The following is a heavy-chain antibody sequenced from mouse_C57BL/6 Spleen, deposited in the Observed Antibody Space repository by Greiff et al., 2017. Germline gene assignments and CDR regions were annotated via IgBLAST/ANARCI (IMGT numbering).Heavy chain of an antibody. Sequence: EVKLQEPGPGLVKPSQSLSLTCSVTGYSITSGYYWNWIRQFPGNKLEWMGYISYDGSNNYNPSLKNRISITRDTSKNQFFLKLNSVTTEDTATYYCASYYGSDDAMDYWGQGTSVTVSS. CDR3: ASYYGSDDAMDY. CDR1: GYSITSGYY. J-gene: IGHJ4*01. V-gene: IGHV3-6*01. D-gene: IGHD1-1*02. CDR2: ISYDGSN.